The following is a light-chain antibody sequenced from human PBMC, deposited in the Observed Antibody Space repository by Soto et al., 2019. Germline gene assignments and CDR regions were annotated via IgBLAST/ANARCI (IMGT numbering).Light chain of an antibody. Sequence: EIVLTQSPATLSLSPWEIGTLAGRASESVTNYLAWYQQKPGQAPRLLVYDVSNRATGIPARFSGGGSGTDFTLTISNLEPEDFAVYYCQQRSDWPWTFGQGTKVDIK. CDR2: DVS. CDR1: ESVTNY. V-gene: IGKV3-11*01. CDR3: QQRSDWPWT. J-gene: IGKJ1*01.